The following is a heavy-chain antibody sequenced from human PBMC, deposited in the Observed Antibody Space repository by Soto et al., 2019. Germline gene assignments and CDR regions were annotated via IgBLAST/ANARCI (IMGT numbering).Heavy chain of an antibody. CDR3: AKDSSYYDFWSGALDY. CDR1: GFTFSSYG. V-gene: IGHV3-30*18. J-gene: IGHJ4*02. D-gene: IGHD3-3*01. Sequence: GGSLRLSCAASGFTFSSYGMHWVRQAPGKGLEWVAVISYDGSNKYYADSVKGRFTISRDNSKNTLYLQMNSLRAEDTAVYYCAKDSSYYDFWSGALDYWGQGTLVTVSS. CDR2: ISYDGSNK.